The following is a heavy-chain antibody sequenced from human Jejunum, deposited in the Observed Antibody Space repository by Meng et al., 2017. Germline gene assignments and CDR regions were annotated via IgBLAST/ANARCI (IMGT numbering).Heavy chain of an antibody. CDR2: IYYTGST. CDR3: ARSGYCSGSSCRVYGMDV. CDR1: GGSISSYY. Sequence: SETLSLTCTVSGGSISSYYWSWIRQPPGKGLEWIGSIYYTGSTNYNPSLKSRVTISVDTSKKWFSLKLSSVTAADTAVYYCARSGYCSGSSCRVYGMDVWGQGTTVTVSS. D-gene: IGHD2-15*01. J-gene: IGHJ6*02. V-gene: IGHV4-59*01.